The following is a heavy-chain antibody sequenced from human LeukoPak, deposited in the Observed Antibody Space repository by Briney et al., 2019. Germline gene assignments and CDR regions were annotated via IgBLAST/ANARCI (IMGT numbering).Heavy chain of an antibody. CDR1: GFTFSSYW. Sequence: PGGSLRLSCAASGFTFSSYWMSWVRQAPGKGLEWVANIKQDGSEKYYVDSVKGRFTISRVNAKNSLYLQMNSLRAEDTAVYYCASPTGVYGRGYFDYWGQGTLVTVSS. D-gene: IGHD6-13*01. CDR2: IKQDGSEK. CDR3: ASPTGVYGRGYFDY. J-gene: IGHJ4*02. V-gene: IGHV3-7*01.